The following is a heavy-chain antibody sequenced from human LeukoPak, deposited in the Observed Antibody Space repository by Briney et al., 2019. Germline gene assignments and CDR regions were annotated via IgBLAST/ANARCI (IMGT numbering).Heavy chain of an antibody. J-gene: IGHJ4*02. V-gene: IGHV3-30-3*01. CDR3: ARDRQEQELEDSSGYRYYFDY. CDR2: IPYDGSNK. Sequence: GGSLRLSCAASGFTISSYAMHWVRQAPGKGLEWVAVIPYDGSNKYYADSVKGRFTISRDNSKNTLYLQMNSLRAEDTAVYYCARDRQEQELEDSSGYRYYFDYWGQGTLVTVSS. D-gene: IGHD3-22*01. CDR1: GFTISSYA.